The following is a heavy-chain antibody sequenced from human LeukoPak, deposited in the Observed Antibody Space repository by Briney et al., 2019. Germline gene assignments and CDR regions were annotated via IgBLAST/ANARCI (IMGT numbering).Heavy chain of an antibody. CDR1: VYTFTRFY. J-gene: IGHJ4*02. Sequence: ASVKVSCKASVYTFTRFYMHWVGQAPGQGREWMGWINPNSGGTNYAQKFQGRVTMTRDTSISTAYMELSRLRSDDTAVYYCARSYGGNSQNFDYWGQGTLVTVSS. D-gene: IGHD4-23*01. CDR2: INPNSGGT. V-gene: IGHV1-2*02. CDR3: ARSYGGNSQNFDY.